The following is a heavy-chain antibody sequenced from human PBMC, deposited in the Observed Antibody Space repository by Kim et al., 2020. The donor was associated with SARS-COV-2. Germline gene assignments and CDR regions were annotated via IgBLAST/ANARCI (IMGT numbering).Heavy chain of an antibody. CDR3: ARIVVVTSGEFWFDP. J-gene: IGHJ5*02. Sequence: GGSLRLSCAASGFTFSSYSMNWVRQAPGKGLEWVSSISSSTSYIYYADSVKGRFTISRDNAKNSLYLQMNSLRAEDTAVYYCARIVVVTSGEFWFDPWGQGTLVTVSS. V-gene: IGHV3-21*01. D-gene: IGHD3-22*01. CDR2: ISSSTSYI. CDR1: GFTFSSYS.